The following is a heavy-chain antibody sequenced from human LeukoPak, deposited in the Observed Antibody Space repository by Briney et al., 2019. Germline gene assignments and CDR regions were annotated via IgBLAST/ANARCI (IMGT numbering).Heavy chain of an antibody. J-gene: IGHJ4*02. D-gene: IGHD3-22*01. Sequence: GRSLRLSCAASGFTFSSYGMHWVRQAPGKGLEWVSGISWNSGSIGYADSVKGRFTISRDNAKNSLYLQMNSLRAEDTALYYCAKDKYYDSSGYPFDYWGQGTLVTVSS. V-gene: IGHV3-9*01. CDR2: ISWNSGSI. CDR3: AKDKYYDSSGYPFDY. CDR1: GFTFSSYG.